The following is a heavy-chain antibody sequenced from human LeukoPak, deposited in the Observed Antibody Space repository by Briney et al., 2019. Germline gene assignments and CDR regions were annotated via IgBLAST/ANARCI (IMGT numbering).Heavy chain of an antibody. CDR2: IYSNGNA. V-gene: IGHV3-53*01. CDR3: VRDRDRDPYYFDY. CDR1: GFTFDSNY. Sequence: QTGGSLRLSCAAPGFTFDSNYMSWVRQAPGKGLEWVSVIYSNGNAYYADSVKGRFTISRDNSKNTLYLQMNSLRLEDTAVYYCVRDRDRDPYYFDYWGQGTLVTVSS. J-gene: IGHJ4*02.